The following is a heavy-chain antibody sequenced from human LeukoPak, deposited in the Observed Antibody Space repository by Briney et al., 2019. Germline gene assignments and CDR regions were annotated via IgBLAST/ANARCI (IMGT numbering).Heavy chain of an antibody. J-gene: IGHJ4*02. CDR3: ARVSDYPKEKFDF. V-gene: IGHV4-59*01. CDR2: MSYSGTT. Sequence: SETLSLTRTVSGGSISSFYWSWIRQPPGKGLEWLGYMSYSGTTKYNPPLKSRLTISMDTSKNQFSLKLSSVTAADTAVYYCARVSDYPKEKFDFWGQGTLVTVSP. D-gene: IGHD4-11*01. CDR1: GGSISSFY.